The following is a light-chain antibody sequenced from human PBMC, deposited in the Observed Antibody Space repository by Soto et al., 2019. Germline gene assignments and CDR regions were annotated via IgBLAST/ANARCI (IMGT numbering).Light chain of an antibody. V-gene: IGKV3-11*01. CDR3: QQRSNWIT. J-gene: IGKJ5*01. Sequence: EIVMTQSPVTLSVSPGERVTLSCRASQSVSSNLAWYQQKPGQAPSLLIYGAFTRATGIPARFSGSGSGTDFTLTISSVEPEDFAVYYCQQRSNWITFGQGTRLEIK. CDR1: QSVSSN. CDR2: GAF.